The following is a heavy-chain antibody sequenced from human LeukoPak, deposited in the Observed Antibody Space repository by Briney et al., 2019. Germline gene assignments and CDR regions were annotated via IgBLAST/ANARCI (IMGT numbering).Heavy chain of an antibody. V-gene: IGHV4-34*01. CDR3: ARAYGDYPQEYYHGMDV. CDR1: GGSFSGYY. J-gene: IGHJ6*02. D-gene: IGHD4-17*01. Sequence: SETLSLTCAVYGGSFSGYYWSWIRQPPGKGMEWIGEINHSGSTNYNPSLKSRVTISVDTSKNQFSLKLSSVTAADTAVYYCARAYGDYPQEYYHGMDVWGQGTTVTVSS. CDR2: INHSGST.